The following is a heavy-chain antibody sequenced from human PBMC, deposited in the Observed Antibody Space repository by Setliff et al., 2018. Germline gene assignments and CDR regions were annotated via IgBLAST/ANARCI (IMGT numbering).Heavy chain of an antibody. V-gene: IGHV1-2*07. CDR3: ARRDGRSGYLGFDL. J-gene: IGHJ4*01. CDR2: INPKNGDI. Sequence: GASVKVSCKASGYTFTSYAMHWVRQAPGQRPEWMGWINPKNGDIFDAPKFAGRVTMTRDTPISAVYMELSLLTSDDTAVYFCARRDGRSGYLGFDLWGHGSLVTVSS. CDR1: GYTFTSYA. D-gene: IGHD3-22*01.